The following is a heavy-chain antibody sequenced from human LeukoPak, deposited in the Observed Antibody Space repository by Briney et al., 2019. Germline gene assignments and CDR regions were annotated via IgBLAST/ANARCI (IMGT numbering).Heavy chain of an antibody. Sequence: SSEPLSLICTVSVGSISRGSDYWRWIRQPGGEGLEWIGRICKSGSPNYNPSLKSRVTISVDTSKNQFSPKPSTVRAADTALSYCATKLVVPAAGRGPYFDYWGQGTLVTVSS. CDR3: ATKLVVPAAGRGPYFDY. CDR2: ICKSGSP. J-gene: IGHJ4*02. V-gene: IGHV4-61*02. D-gene: IGHD2-2*01. CDR1: VGSISRGSDY.